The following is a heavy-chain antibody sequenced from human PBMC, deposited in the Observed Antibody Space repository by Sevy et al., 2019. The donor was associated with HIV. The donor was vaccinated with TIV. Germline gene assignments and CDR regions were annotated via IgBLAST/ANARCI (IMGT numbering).Heavy chain of an antibody. Sequence: SETLSLTCAVSGGSISSSNWWSWVRQPPGKGLEWIGEIYHSGSTNYNPSLKSRVTISVDKSKNQFSLKLSSVTAADTAVYYCARDMVLVPAAQDYYYYGMDVWGQGTTVTVSS. CDR3: ARDMVLVPAAQDYYYYGMDV. CDR1: GGSISSSNW. V-gene: IGHV4-4*02. J-gene: IGHJ6*02. CDR2: IYHSGST. D-gene: IGHD2-2*01.